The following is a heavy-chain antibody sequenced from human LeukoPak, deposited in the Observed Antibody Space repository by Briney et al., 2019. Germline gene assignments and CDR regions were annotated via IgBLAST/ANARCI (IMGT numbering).Heavy chain of an antibody. J-gene: IGHJ6*04. D-gene: IGHD5-12*01. Sequence: SVKLSCKASGGTFSSYAISWVRQAPGQGLEWMGGIIPIFGTANYAQKFQGRVTITADKSTSTAYMELSSLRSEDTAVYYCARAAERGATIASGGMDVWGKGTTVTVSS. V-gene: IGHV1-69*06. CDR1: GGTFSSYA. CDR2: IIPIFGTA. CDR3: ARAAERGATIASGGMDV.